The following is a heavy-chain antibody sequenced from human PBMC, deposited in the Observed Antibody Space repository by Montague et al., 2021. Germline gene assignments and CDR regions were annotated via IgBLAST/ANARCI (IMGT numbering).Heavy chain of an antibody. Sequence: SETLSLTCTVPRSLINSDYYWGWIRQPPGKGLEWMGSVPHGGRTYYNPSLKRRVTISVDTSNNHFSLKLSSGTAAVTALYYCAGERDRYYYMDIWGKGTTITVSS. CDR3: AGERDRYYYMDI. CDR2: VPHGGRT. CDR1: RSLINSDYY. J-gene: IGHJ6*03. V-gene: IGHV4-38-2*02.